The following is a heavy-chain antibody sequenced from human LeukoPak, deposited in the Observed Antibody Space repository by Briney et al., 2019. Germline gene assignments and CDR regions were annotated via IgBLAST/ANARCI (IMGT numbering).Heavy chain of an antibody. CDR2: IYYSGST. Sequence: PSETLSLTCTVSGVSISSGGYYWSWIRQPPGKGLEWIGYIYYSGSTNYDPSLKSRVTISVDTSKNQFSLKLSSVTAADTAVYYCARDYCSGGSCYFNNWFDPWGQGTLVTVSS. CDR1: GVSISSGGYY. CDR3: ARDYCSGGSCYFNNWFDP. V-gene: IGHV4-61*08. J-gene: IGHJ5*02. D-gene: IGHD2-15*01.